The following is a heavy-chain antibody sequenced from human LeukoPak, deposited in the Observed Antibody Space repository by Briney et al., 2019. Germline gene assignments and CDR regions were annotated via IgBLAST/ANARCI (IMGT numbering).Heavy chain of an antibody. CDR1: GGSISSYY. J-gene: IGHJ4*02. CDR3: ARAGFYGSGSYWVDY. V-gene: IGHV4-59*01. Sequence: SETLSLTCTVSGGSISSYYWSWIRQPPGKGLEWIGYIYYSGSTNYNPSLKSRVTISVDTSKNQFSLKLSSVTAADTAVYYCARAGFYGSGSYWVDYWGQGTLVTVSS. D-gene: IGHD3-10*01. CDR2: IYYSGST.